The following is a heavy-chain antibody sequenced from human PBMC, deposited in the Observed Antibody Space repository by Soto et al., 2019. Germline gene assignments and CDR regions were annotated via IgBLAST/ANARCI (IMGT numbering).Heavy chain of an antibody. V-gene: IGHV3-23*01. Sequence: LRLSCAASGFTFSSYAMSWVRQAPGKGLEWVSAISGSGGSTYYADSVKGRFTISRDNSKNTLYLQMNSLRAEDTAVYYCAKPPYYYGSGSYYNFDYWGQGTLVTVSS. CDR1: GFTFSSYA. J-gene: IGHJ4*02. CDR2: ISGSGGST. CDR3: AKPPYYYGSGSYYNFDY. D-gene: IGHD3-10*01.